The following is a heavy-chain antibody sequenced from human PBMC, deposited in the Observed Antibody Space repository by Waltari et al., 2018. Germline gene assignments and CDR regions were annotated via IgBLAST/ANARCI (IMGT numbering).Heavy chain of an antibody. CDR3: ARDRDAADY. V-gene: IGHV3-7*01. Sequence: EVQLEESGGGLVQPGGSLTVSCAASGFIFSNYWMSWARQAPGKGLEFVANINVDGSEKYYWDSVKGRFTISRDNAKKSLYLQMNSLRAEDTAVYYCARDRDAADYWGQGTRVTVSS. J-gene: IGHJ4*02. CDR1: GFIFSNYW. CDR2: INVDGSEK. D-gene: IGHD3-10*01.